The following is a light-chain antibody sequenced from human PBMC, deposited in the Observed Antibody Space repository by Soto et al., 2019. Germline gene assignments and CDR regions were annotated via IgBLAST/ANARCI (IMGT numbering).Light chain of an antibody. V-gene: IGKV4-1*01. J-gene: IGKJ1*01. CDR2: WAS. CDR1: QSVLYSSNNKNY. Sequence: DIVMTQSPDSLAVSLGERATINCKSSQSVLYSSNNKNYLAWYQQKPGQPPKLLIYWASTRESGVPDRFSGSGSGTYFTLTISSLQAEDVAVYYCQQYYSTPQTFGQGTKLEIK. CDR3: QQYYSTPQT.